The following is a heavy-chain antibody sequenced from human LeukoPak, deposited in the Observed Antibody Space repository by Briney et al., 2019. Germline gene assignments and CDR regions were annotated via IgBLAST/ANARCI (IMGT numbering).Heavy chain of an antibody. CDR3: ARARPRYYYYGMDV. CDR1: GGSFSGYY. J-gene: IGHJ6*02. V-gene: IGHV4-34*01. CDR2: INHSGST. Sequence: SETLSLTCAVYGGSFSGYYWSWIRQPPGKGLEWIGEINHSGSTNYNPSLKSRVTISVDTSKNQFSLRLSSVTAADTAVYYCARARPRYYYYGMDVWGQGTTVTVSS.